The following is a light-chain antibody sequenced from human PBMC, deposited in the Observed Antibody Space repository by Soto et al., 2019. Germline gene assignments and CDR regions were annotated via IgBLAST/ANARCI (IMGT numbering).Light chain of an antibody. V-gene: IGKV2-30*01. CDR1: QTPVYSDGNTY. Sequence: EAVITQSPLCLPVPFAQPVLTSFRSIQTPVYSDGNTYLDWFQQRPGQSPRRLIYKVSNRDSGVPERFSGSGSGTDFTLKISRVEAEDVGVYSCMQGTHWPRTFGQGTKVDIK. CDR2: KVS. CDR3: MQGTHWPRT. J-gene: IGKJ1*01.